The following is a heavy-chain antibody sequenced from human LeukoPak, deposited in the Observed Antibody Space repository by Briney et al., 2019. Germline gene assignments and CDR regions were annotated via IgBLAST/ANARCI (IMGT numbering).Heavy chain of an antibody. CDR2: IYSGGST. D-gene: IGHD1-26*01. CDR3: ARDQRAGSTTVPTSDAFDI. CDR1: GFTVSSNY. Sequence: GGSLRLPCAASGFTVSSNYMSWVRQAPGKGLEWVSVIYSGGSTYYADSVKGRFTISRDNSKNTLYLQMNSLRAEDTAVYYCARDQRAGSTTVPTSDAFDIWGQGTMVTVSS. J-gene: IGHJ3*02. V-gene: IGHV3-53*01.